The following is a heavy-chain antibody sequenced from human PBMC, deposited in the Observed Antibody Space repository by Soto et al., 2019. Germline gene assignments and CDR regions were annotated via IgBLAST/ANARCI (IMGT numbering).Heavy chain of an antibody. D-gene: IGHD5-18*01. CDR2: INPNSGGT. V-gene: IGHV1-2*04. CDR1: GYTFTVYY. CDR3: ARDAAPPSATAMVEFDY. Sequence: GASVKVSCKASGYTFTVYYMHCVLQSPVQGLDWMGCINPNSGGTNYAQKFQGWVTMTRDTSISTAYMELSRLTSDDTAVYYCARDAAPPSATAMVEFDYWGQGTLVTVSS. J-gene: IGHJ4*02.